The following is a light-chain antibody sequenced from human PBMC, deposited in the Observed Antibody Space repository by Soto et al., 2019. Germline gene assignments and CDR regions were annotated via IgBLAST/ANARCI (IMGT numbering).Light chain of an antibody. Sequence: DLQMTQSPSSLSAFVGDRLTITCRASQSIGIYLNWYQQKPGKAPKLLIYGASSLQSGVPSRFSGSRSGTDFTLTINSLQPEDFATYYCQQSYNTPRTFGRGTKVEIK. CDR2: GAS. V-gene: IGKV1-39*01. CDR1: QSIGIY. J-gene: IGKJ1*01. CDR3: QQSYNTPRT.